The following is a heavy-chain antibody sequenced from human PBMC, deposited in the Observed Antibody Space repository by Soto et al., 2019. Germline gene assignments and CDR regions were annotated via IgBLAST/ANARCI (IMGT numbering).Heavy chain of an antibody. J-gene: IGHJ4*02. Sequence: KFQGRVTMSTDTSTNTAYMELRSLRSDDTAVYYCARDFYPLAYYFDCWGQGTLVTVSS. V-gene: IGHV1-18*01. CDR3: ARDFYPLAYYFDC.